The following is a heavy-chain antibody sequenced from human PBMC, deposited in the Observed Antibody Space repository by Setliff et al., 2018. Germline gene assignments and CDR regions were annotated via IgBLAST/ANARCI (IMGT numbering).Heavy chain of an antibody. CDR1: GGSISSSSYY. V-gene: IGHV4-61*05. CDR2: MYNSGNT. D-gene: IGHD4-17*01. CDR3: ARAAVTSGARADYFDN. J-gene: IGHJ4*02. Sequence: SETLSLTCTVSGGSISSSSYYWGWIRQPPGKGLEWVGYMYNSGNTNYNPSLRRRVAILVDKSKNQFSLKLTSVTAADAAVYYCARAAVTSGARADYFDNWGRGTLVTVSS.